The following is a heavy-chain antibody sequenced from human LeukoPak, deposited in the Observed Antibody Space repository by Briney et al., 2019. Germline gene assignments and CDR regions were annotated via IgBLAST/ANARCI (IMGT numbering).Heavy chain of an antibody. CDR1: GFSFDDYA. J-gene: IGHJ4*02. CDR3: AKATSYDCSSTSCYFAY. V-gene: IGHV3-9*01. D-gene: IGHD2-2*01. Sequence: GGSLRLSCAASGFSFDDYAMHWVRQAPGKGLEWVSGISWNSGSIGYADSVKGRFTISRDNAKNSLYLQMNSLRAEDTAVYYCAKATSYDCSSTSCYFAYWGQGTLVTVSS. CDR2: ISWNSGSI.